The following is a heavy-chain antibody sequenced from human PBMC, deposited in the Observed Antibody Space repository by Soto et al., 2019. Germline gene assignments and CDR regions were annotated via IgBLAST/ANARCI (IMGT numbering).Heavy chain of an antibody. D-gene: IGHD6-13*01. J-gene: IGHJ3*02. CDR1: GYTFTSYY. CDR2: INPSGGST. V-gene: IGHV1-46*03. CDR3: ARDIAAASDAFDI. Sequence: ASVKVSCKTSGYTFTSYYRHWGRKTTGQGLEWMGIINPSGGSTSYAQKFQGRVTMTRDTSTSTVYMELSSLRSEDTAVYYCARDIAAASDAFDIWGQGTMVTVSS.